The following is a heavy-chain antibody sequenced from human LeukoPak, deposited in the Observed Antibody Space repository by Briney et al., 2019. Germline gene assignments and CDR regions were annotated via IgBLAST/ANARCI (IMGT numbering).Heavy chain of an antibody. D-gene: IGHD3-22*01. CDR1: GGTFSSYA. CDR3: ARDRGHAYDSSGYFDY. Sequence: SVKVSCKASGGTFSSYAISWVRQAPGQGLEWMGRIIPIFGIANYAQKFQGRVTITADKSTSTAYMELSSLGSEDTAVYYCARDRGHAYDSSGYFDYWGQGTLVTVSS. J-gene: IGHJ4*02. V-gene: IGHV1-69*04. CDR2: IIPIFGIA.